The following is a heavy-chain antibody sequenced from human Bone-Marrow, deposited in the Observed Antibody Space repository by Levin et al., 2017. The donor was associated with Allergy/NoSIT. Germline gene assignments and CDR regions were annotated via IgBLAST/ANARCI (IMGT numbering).Heavy chain of an antibody. Sequence: GGSLRLSCAASGFTFSDYYMSWIRQAPGKGLEWLSYITTRGDTMYYADSVKGRFTIFRDNARNSLYLQMNSLRVEDTAVYYCARDVANYYDSSGYYYGRWFDPWGQGTLVTVSS. V-gene: IGHV3-11*01. CDR2: ITTRGDTM. J-gene: IGHJ5*02. CDR3: ARDVANYYDSSGYYYGRWFDP. CDR1: GFTFSDYY. D-gene: IGHD3-22*01.